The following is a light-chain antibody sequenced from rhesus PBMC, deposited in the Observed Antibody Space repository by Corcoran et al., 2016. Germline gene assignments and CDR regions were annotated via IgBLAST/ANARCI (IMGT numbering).Light chain of an antibody. CDR2: AAS. CDR3: QQGYNTPSS. CDR1: QGISSW. J-gene: IGKJ2*01. V-gene: IGKV1-18*01. Sequence: DIQMTQSPSSLSASVGDKVNITCRASQGISSWLAWYQRKPGKAPRLLIYAASSLQSGVPSRFSGSGSWTDYTLTISSLQPEDFATYYCQQGYNTPSSFGQGTKVEIK.